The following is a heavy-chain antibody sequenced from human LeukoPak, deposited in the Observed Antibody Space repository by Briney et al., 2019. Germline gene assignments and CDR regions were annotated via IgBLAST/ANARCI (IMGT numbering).Heavy chain of an antibody. D-gene: IGHD6-19*01. CDR1: GFTFGDYA. CDR3: ARGPVAGTNYYYYYMDV. Sequence: TGGSLRLSCTASGFTFGDYAMTWFRQAPGKGLEWVANIKQDGSEKYYVDSVKGRFTISRDNAKNSLYLQMNSLRAEDTAVYYCARGPVAGTNYYYYYMDVWGKGTTVTISS. J-gene: IGHJ6*03. CDR2: IKQDGSEK. V-gene: IGHV3-7*01.